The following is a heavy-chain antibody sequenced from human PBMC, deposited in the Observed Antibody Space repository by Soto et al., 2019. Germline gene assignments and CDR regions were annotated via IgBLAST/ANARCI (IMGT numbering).Heavy chain of an antibody. Sequence: EVQLLESGGGLVQPGGSLRLSCAASGFTFSSHAMSWVRQAPGKGLEWVSVISGSGGSTYHADSVKGRFTISRDNSNKTLYLQMNSLRAADTAVYYCAKRAWGYFYSDYWGQGTLVTVAS. D-gene: IGHD1-26*01. CDR1: GFTFSSHA. J-gene: IGHJ4*02. V-gene: IGHV3-23*01. CDR2: ISGSGGST. CDR3: AKRAWGYFYSDY.